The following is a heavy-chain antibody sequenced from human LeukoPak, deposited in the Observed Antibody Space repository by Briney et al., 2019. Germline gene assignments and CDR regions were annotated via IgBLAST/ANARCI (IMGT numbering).Heavy chain of an antibody. D-gene: IGHD5-12*01. Sequence: SETLSLTCTVSGGSISSYYWSWIRQPPGKGLEWIGYIYYSGSTNYNPSLKSRVTISVDTSKNQFSLKLSSVTAADTAVYYCARYKGGYAGMDVWGQGTTVTVSS. V-gene: IGHV4-59*08. CDR2: IYYSGST. CDR3: ARYKGGYAGMDV. CDR1: GGSISSYY. J-gene: IGHJ6*02.